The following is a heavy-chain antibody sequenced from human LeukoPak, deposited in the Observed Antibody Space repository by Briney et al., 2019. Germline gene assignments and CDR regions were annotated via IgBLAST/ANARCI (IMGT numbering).Heavy chain of an antibody. CDR3: ARDLVRIGTYCGGDCYSGTYYYYYGMDV. CDR2: INPNSGGT. CDR1: GYTFTGYY. J-gene: IGHJ6*02. V-gene: IGHV1-2*04. D-gene: IGHD2-21*02. Sequence: ASVKVSCKASGYTFTGYYMHWVRQAPGQGLEWMGWINPNSGGTNYAQKFQGWVTMTRDTSISTAYMELSRLRSDDTAVYYCARDLVRIGTYCGGDCYSGTYYYYYGMDVWGQGTTVTVSS.